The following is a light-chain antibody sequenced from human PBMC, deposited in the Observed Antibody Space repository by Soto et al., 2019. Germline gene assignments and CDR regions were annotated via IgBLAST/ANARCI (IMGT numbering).Light chain of an antibody. CDR1: QSVSSSY. Sequence: EIVLTQSPATLSLSPGERATLSCGASQSVSSSYLAWYQQNPGLAPRLLLYDASSRATGIPDRFSGSGSGTGFTLTISRLEPEEFAVYDCQQYSSSPCTFGQGTRVEIK. CDR2: DAS. V-gene: IGKV3D-20*01. J-gene: IGKJ1*01. CDR3: QQYSSSPCT.